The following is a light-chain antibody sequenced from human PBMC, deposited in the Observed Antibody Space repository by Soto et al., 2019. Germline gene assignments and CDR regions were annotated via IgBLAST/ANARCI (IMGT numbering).Light chain of an antibody. CDR3: AAWDDSLNGWV. CDR2: EVS. J-gene: IGLJ3*02. CDR1: SSDVGNDNF. Sequence: QSALTQPASVSGSPGQSITISCTGTSSDVGNDNFVSWYQHHPGKAPKLIIYEVSYRPSGVSHRFSGSKSGNTASLTISGLQSEDEADYYCAAWDDSLNGWVFGGGTQLTVL. V-gene: IGLV2-14*01.